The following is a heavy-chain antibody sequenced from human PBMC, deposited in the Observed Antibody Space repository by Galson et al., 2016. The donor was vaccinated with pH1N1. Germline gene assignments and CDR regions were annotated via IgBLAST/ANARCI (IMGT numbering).Heavy chain of an antibody. V-gene: IGHV3-7*01. CDR1: GFTFSSYW. D-gene: IGHD3-10*01. Sequence: SLRLSCADSGFTFSSYWMSWVRQAPGKGLEWVANIKQDGSEKYYVDSVKGRFTISRDNAKNSLCLQMNSLRAEDTAVYYCAREMRFGELGVWFDPWGQGTLVTVSS. CDR2: IKQDGSEK. CDR3: AREMRFGELGVWFDP. J-gene: IGHJ5*02.